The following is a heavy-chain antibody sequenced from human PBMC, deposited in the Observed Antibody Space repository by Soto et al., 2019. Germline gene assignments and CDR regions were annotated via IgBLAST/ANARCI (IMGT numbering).Heavy chain of an antibody. D-gene: IGHD5-12*01. Sequence: VQLVESGGGLVQPGGSLKLSCAASGFTFSGSAMHWVRQASGKGLEWVGRIRSKANSYATAYAASVKGRFTISRDDSKNTAYLQMNSLKTEDTAVYYCTLYRDGYNYWVYWGQGTLVTVSS. V-gene: IGHV3-73*02. J-gene: IGHJ4*02. CDR1: GFTFSGSA. CDR3: TLYRDGYNYWVY. CDR2: IRSKANSYAT.